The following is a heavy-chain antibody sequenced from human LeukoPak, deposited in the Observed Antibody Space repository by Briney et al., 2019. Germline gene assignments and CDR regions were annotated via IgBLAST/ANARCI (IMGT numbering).Heavy chain of an antibody. CDR2: IYSGGST. Sequence: GGSLRLSCAASGFTFSSYSMTWVRQAPGKGLEWVSVIYSGGSTYYADSVKGRFTISRHNSKNTLYLQMNSLRAEDTAVYYCAKGDRRGDFWSGYYKAYFDYWGQGTLVTVSS. V-gene: IGHV3-53*01. CDR3: AKGDRRGDFWSGYYKAYFDY. CDR1: GFTFSSYS. J-gene: IGHJ4*02. D-gene: IGHD3-3*01.